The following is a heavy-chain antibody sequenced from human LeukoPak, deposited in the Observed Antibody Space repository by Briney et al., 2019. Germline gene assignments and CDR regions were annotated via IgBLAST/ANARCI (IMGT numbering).Heavy chain of an antibody. Sequence: GGSLRLSCVASGFTFSAYSMTWVRQAPGKGLDWVSSISVSGGGTYYADSVRGRFTTSRDNSKNNLYLHMNSLRAEDTAVYYCVKDWRDESNCGGDCLQYWGQGTLVTVSS. CDR2: ISVSGGGT. V-gene: IGHV3-23*01. CDR3: VKDWRDESNCGGDCLQY. J-gene: IGHJ4*02. CDR1: GFTFSAYS. D-gene: IGHD2-21*02.